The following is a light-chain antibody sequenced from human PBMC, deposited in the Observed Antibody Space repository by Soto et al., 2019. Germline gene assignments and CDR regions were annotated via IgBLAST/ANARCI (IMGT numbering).Light chain of an antibody. CDR3: QQYGSSIT. CDR2: DAS. Sequence: EIGLTQSPCTLSLSPGERATPSCRASQSVSTYLAWYQQKPGQAPRLLIYDASNRATGIPDRFSGSGSGTDFTLTISRLQPEDFAVYYCQQYGSSITFGPGTKVDIK. J-gene: IGKJ3*01. V-gene: IGKV3-20*01. CDR1: QSVSTY.